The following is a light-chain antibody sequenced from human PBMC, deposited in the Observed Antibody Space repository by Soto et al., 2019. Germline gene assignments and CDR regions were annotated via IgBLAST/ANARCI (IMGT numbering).Light chain of an antibody. V-gene: IGLV8-61*01. CDR2: NTN. Sequence: QAVVTQEPAFSVSPGGTVTLTCGLSSGSVSTTYYPSWYQQSPGQAPRTLIYNTNSRSSGVPDRFSGSILGNKAALTITGAQADDECDYYCALYMGSGISVFGGRTKLTVL. CDR1: SGSVSTTYY. J-gene: IGLJ2*01. CDR3: ALYMGSGISV.